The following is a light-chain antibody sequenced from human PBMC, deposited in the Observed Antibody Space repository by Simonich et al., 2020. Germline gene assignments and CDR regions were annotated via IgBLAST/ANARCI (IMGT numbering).Light chain of an antibody. J-gene: IGKJ1*01. V-gene: IGKV1-39*01. CDR2: AAS. CDR1: QSISSY. CDR3: QQSYSTPPT. Sequence: DIQMTQSPSSLSASVGDRVTITCRTSQSISSYLNWYQQKPGKAPKLLIYAASSLQSGVQSSFSGSGSGTDFTLTISSLQPEDFATYYCQQSYSTPPTFGQGTKVEIK.